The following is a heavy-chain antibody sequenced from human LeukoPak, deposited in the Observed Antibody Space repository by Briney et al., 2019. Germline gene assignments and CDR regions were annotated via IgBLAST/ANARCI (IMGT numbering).Heavy chain of an antibody. CDR2: IGSSSSYT. Sequence: MSGGSLRLSCAASGFTFSGYEMNWVRQAPGKGLEWVSCIGSSSSYTFYADSVKGRFTISRDNTKNSLYLQMNSLRAEDTAVYYCLPRGSITTFLDYWGQGTLVTVSS. J-gene: IGHJ4*02. CDR1: GFTFSGYE. CDR3: LPRGSITTFLDY. D-gene: IGHD2/OR15-2a*01. V-gene: IGHV3-21*01.